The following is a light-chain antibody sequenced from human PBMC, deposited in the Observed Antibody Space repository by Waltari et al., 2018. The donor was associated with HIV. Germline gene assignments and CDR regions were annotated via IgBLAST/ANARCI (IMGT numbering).Light chain of an antibody. J-gene: IGLJ1*01. Sequence: QSALTQPPSASGSPGQSVPISCTGASSDVGAFKYFSWYQQHPGKAPKLLIYDVTKRPSGVPDRFSGSKSGNTASLTVSGLQAEDEAHYYCSSYAGSSMSYAFGTGTKVTVL. CDR2: DVT. V-gene: IGLV2-8*01. CDR1: SSDVGAFKY. CDR3: SSYAGSSMSYA.